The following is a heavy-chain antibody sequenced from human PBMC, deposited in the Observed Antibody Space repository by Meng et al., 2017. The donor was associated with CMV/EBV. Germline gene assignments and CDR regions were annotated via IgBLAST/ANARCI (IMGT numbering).Heavy chain of an antibody. CDR3: ARGGSNYDLVWFDP. CDR1: GFTFSSYW. D-gene: IGHD4-11*01. Sequence: GESLKISCAASGFTFSSYWMSWVRQAPGKGLEWVANIKQDGSEKYCVDSVKGRFTISRDNAKNSLYLQMNSLRAEDTTVYYCARGGSNYDLVWFDPWGQGTLVTVSS. CDR2: IKQDGSEK. V-gene: IGHV3-7*04. J-gene: IGHJ5*02.